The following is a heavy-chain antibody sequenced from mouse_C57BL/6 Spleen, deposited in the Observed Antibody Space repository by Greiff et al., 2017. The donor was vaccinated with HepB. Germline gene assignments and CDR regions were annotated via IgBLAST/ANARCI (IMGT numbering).Heavy chain of an antibody. CDR3: ARSGDGYYPYYFDY. D-gene: IGHD2-3*01. CDR1: GFSLTSYG. J-gene: IGHJ2*01. V-gene: IGHV2-2*01. CDR2: IWSGGST. Sequence: VQLMESGPGLVQPSQSLSITCTVSGFSLTSYGVHWVRQSPGKGLEWLGVIWSGGSTDYNAAFISRLSISKDNSKSQVFFKMNSLQADDTAIYYCARSGDGYYPYYFDYWGQGTTLTVSS.